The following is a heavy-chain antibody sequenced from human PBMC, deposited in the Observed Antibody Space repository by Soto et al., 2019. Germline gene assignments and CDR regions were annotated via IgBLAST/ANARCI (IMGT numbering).Heavy chain of an antibody. V-gene: IGHV4-34*01. J-gene: IGHJ3*02. D-gene: IGHD3-3*01. CDR1: GGSFSGYY. Sequence: SETLSLTCAVYGGSFSGYYWSWIRQPPGKGLEWIGEINHSGSTNYNPSLKSRVTISVDTSKNQFSLKLSSVTAADTAVYYCAGLGGLRGTYYDFWSRYYTADDAFEIWGQGTMVTVSS. CDR2: INHSGST. CDR3: AGLGGLRGTYYDFWSRYYTADDAFEI.